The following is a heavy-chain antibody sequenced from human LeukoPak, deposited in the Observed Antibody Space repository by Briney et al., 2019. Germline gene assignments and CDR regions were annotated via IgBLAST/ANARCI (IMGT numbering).Heavy chain of an antibody. D-gene: IGHD3-10*01. Sequence: SETLSLTCTVSGGSISSSSYYWGWIRQPPGKGLEWIGSTYYSGSTYYNPSLKSRVTISVDTSKNQFSLKLSSVTAADTAVYYCARAVYYGSGSYYHYYMDVWGKGTTVTVSS. CDR2: TYYSGST. CDR3: ARAVYYGSGSYYHYYMDV. CDR1: GGSISSSSYY. J-gene: IGHJ6*03. V-gene: IGHV4-39*07.